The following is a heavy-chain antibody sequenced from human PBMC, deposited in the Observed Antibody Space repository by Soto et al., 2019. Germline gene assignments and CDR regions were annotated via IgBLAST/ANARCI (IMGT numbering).Heavy chain of an antibody. V-gene: IGHV1-69*13. D-gene: IGHD1-26*01. CDR2: IIPIFGTA. CDR1: GGTFSSYA. CDR3: ANGILGATGAPFDI. Sequence: SSVKVSCKASGGTFSSYAISWVRQAPGQGLEWMGGIIPIFGTANYAQKFQGRVTITADESTSTAYMELSSLRSEDTAVYYCANGILGATGAPFDIWGQGTMVTVSS. J-gene: IGHJ3*02.